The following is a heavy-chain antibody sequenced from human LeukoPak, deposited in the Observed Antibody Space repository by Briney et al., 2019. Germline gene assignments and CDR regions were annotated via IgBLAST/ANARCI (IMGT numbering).Heavy chain of an antibody. Sequence: PSETLSLTCTVSGGSISSSSYYWGWIRQPPGKGLEWFGSIYYSGSTYYNPSLKSRVTISVDTSKNQFSLKLSSVTAADTAVYYCARVVGATKRDYFDYWGQGTLVTVSS. CDR1: GGSISSSSYY. D-gene: IGHD1-26*01. CDR3: ARVVGATKRDYFDY. J-gene: IGHJ4*02. V-gene: IGHV4-39*01. CDR2: IYYSGST.